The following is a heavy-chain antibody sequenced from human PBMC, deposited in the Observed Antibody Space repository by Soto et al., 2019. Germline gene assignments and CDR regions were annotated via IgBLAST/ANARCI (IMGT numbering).Heavy chain of an antibody. V-gene: IGHV3-48*02. Sequence: GGSLRLSCAASGFTFSSYSMNWVRQAPEKRLEWVSYISSSSSTIYSADSVKGRFTISRDNAKNSLYLQMNSLRDEDTAVYYCARESGYCSGGSCYSGYYYYGMDVWGQGTTVTVSS. D-gene: IGHD2-15*01. CDR3: ARESGYCSGGSCYSGYYYYGMDV. J-gene: IGHJ6*02. CDR2: ISSSSSTI. CDR1: GFTFSSYS.